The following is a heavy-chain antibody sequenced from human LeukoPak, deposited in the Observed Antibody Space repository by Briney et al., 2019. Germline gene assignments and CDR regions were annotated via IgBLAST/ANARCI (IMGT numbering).Heavy chain of an antibody. CDR3: ARSDSMIGGWFAP. J-gene: IGHJ5*02. D-gene: IGHD3-22*01. CDR2: IYHSGST. Sequence: SETLSLTCAVSGGSISSGGYSWSWIRQPPGKGLEWIGYIYHSGSTYYNPSLKSRVTISVDRSKNQFSLKLSSVTAADTAVYYCARSDSMIGGWFAPWGQGTLVTVSS. CDR1: GGSISSGGYS. V-gene: IGHV4-30-2*01.